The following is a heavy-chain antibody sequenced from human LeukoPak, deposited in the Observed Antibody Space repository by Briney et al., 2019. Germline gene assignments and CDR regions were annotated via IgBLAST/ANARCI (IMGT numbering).Heavy chain of an antibody. CDR1: GYTFTSYA. CDR2: INAGNGNT. D-gene: IGHD6-13*01. V-gene: IGHV1-3*01. Sequence: ASVKVSCTASGYTFTSYAMHWVRQAPGQRLEWMGWINAGNGNTKYSQKFQGRVTITRDTSASTAYMELSSLRSEDTAVYYCARVQGRQLVANYFDYWGQGTLVTVSS. J-gene: IGHJ4*02. CDR3: ARVQGRQLVANYFDY.